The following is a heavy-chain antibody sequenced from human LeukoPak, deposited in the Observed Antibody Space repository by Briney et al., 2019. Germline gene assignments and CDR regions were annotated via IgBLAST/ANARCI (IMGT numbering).Heavy chain of an antibody. Sequence: SETLSLTCTVSGGSISSSSYYWGWIRQPPGKGLEWIGSIYYSGSTYYNPSLKSRVTISVDTSKNQFSLKLSSVTAADTAVYYCARGSYDDYYYYMDVWGKGTTVTIS. CDR2: IYYSGST. CDR1: GGSISSSSYY. CDR3: ARGSYDDYYYYMDV. J-gene: IGHJ6*03. D-gene: IGHD1-26*01. V-gene: IGHV4-39*07.